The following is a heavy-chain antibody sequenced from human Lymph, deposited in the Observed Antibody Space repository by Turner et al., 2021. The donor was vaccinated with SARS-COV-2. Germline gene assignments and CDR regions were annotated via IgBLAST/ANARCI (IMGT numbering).Heavy chain of an antibody. CDR2: ISYDGSNK. D-gene: IGHD3-10*01. J-gene: IGHJ6*02. CDR1: GFTFSTYA. CDR3: ARYASGGYFYYGMDV. V-gene: IGHV3-30*04. Sequence: QVQLVESGGGVVQLGRSLRLPCAASGFTFSTYAIYWVRQPPGKWLKWVAGISYDGSNKYCVDSVKGRFTISIDNSKNTLYLQMNSLRAEDTAVYYCARYASGGYFYYGMDVWGQGTTVTVSS.